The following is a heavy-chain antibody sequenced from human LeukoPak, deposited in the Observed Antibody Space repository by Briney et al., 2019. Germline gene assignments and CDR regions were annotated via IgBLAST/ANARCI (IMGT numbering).Heavy chain of an antibody. Sequence: GGSLRLSCAASGFTVSSNYMSWVRQAPGKGLEWVSGINWNGGSTGYADSAKGRFTISRDNAKNSLYLQMNSLRAEDTALYYCARDLYYGSLDYWGQGTLVTVSS. V-gene: IGHV3-20*04. CDR1: GFTVSSNY. J-gene: IGHJ4*02. CDR3: ARDLYYGSLDY. D-gene: IGHD3-10*01. CDR2: INWNGGST.